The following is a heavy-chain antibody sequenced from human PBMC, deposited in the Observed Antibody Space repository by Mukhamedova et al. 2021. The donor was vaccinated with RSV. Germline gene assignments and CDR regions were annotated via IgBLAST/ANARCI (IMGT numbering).Heavy chain of an antibody. D-gene: IGHD6-25*01. Sequence: VRGRFTISRDNSKNTLYLQMNSLRGEDTAVYYCAKDPSSGRPLTYFDYWGQGTLVTVSS. CDR3: AKDPSSGRPLTYFDY. J-gene: IGHJ4*02. V-gene: IGHV3-23*01.